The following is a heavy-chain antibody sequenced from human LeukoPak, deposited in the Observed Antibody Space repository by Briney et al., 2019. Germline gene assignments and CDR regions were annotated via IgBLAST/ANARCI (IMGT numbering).Heavy chain of an antibody. CDR2: FDPEDGET. CDR3: ATDGIPGATTTLDY. D-gene: IGHD1-26*01. J-gene: IGHJ4*02. V-gene: IGHV1-24*01. Sequence: ASVRVSCKLSGITLNDLSIQCVRQAPGKGLEWVGGFDPEDGETIYAPKFQARVTMTQDTYENTAYMELSSLKSEDTAVYYCATDGIPGATTTLDYWGQGTLVPVSS. CDR1: GITLNDLS.